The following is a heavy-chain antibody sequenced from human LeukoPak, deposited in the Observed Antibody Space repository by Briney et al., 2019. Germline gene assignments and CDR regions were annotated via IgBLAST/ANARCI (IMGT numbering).Heavy chain of an antibody. CDR3: ARDLERYYDLEGRSGY. J-gene: IGHJ4*02. V-gene: IGHV1-18*01. CDR1: GYTFTSYG. CDR2: ISAHNGNA. D-gene: IGHD3-3*01. Sequence: ASVKVSCKTSGYTFTSYGINWVRQAPGQGLEWMGRISAHNGNANYAQKFQGRVTMTTDTLATTAYMELRSLRSDDTAVYYCARDLERYYDLEGRSGYWGQGTQVTVSS.